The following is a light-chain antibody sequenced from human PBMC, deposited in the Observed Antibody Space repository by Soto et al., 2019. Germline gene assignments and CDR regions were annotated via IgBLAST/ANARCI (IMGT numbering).Light chain of an antibody. CDR3: QQYNSYSRT. Sequence: DIQMTQSTSTLSASVGDRVTITCLASQSISSWLAWYQQKPGKAPKLLIYDASSLESGVPSRFSGSGSGTEFTLTISSLQPDDVATYYCQQYNSYSRTFGQGTKVDIK. V-gene: IGKV1-5*01. CDR1: QSISSW. CDR2: DAS. J-gene: IGKJ1*01.